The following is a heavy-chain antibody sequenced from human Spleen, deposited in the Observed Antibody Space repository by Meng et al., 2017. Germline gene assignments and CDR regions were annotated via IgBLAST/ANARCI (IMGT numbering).Heavy chain of an antibody. Sequence: QWSGPVLGRPSGCPPLPCAVSGRSISSDHWGSWVRQSPGRGLEWIGEIYHSGYTNYNPSLKRRITISVDKPNNQFSLTLNSVTAADTAVYYCTRNEYYCLGYWGQGALVTVSS. J-gene: IGHJ4*02. V-gene: IGHV4-4*02. D-gene: IGHD2/OR15-2a*01. CDR3: TRNEYYCLGY. CDR2: IYHSGYT. CDR1: GRSISSDHW.